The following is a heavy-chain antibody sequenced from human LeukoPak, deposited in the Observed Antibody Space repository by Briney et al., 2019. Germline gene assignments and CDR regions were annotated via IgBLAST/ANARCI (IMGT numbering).Heavy chain of an antibody. CDR1: GFTFGDYA. J-gene: IGHJ4*02. CDR2: IRSKAYGGTT. Sequence: GGSLRLSCTASGFTFGDYAMSWVRQAPGKGLEWVGFIRSKAYGGTTEYAASVKGRFTISRDDSKNIAYLQMNSLKTEDTAVYYCTRDRSRGYVPYCGGDCYSDYWGQGTLVTVSS. CDR3: TRDRSRGYVPYCGGDCYSDY. D-gene: IGHD2-21*02. V-gene: IGHV3-49*04.